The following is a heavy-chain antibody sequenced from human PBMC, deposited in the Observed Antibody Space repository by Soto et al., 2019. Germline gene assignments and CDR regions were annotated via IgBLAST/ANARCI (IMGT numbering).Heavy chain of an antibody. Sequence: QVQLQESGPGLVKPSQTLSLTCTVSGGSISSGGYYWSWIRQHPGKGLEWIGYIYYSGSTYYNPSLMSRVTLAVHTSKNSFALKLSPVNAADTAVYDCARFYYSNYGDNNGFDPWGQGTLVTLSS. CDR3: ARFYYSNYGDNNGFDP. CDR1: GGSISSGGYY. V-gene: IGHV4-31*03. D-gene: IGHD4-4*01. J-gene: IGHJ5*02. CDR2: IYYSGST.